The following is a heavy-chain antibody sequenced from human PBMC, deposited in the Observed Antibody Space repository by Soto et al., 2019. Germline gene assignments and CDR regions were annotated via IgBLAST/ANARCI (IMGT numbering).Heavy chain of an antibody. CDR3: ARTVGATTYYYYGMDV. Sequence: SVKVSCKASGGTFSSYAISWVRQAPGQGLEWMGGIIPIFGTANYAQKFQGRVTITADESTSTAYMELSSLRSEDTAVYYCARTVGATTYYYYGMDVWGQGTTVTVSS. D-gene: IGHD1-26*01. J-gene: IGHJ6*02. CDR1: GGTFSSYA. CDR2: IIPIFGTA. V-gene: IGHV1-69*13.